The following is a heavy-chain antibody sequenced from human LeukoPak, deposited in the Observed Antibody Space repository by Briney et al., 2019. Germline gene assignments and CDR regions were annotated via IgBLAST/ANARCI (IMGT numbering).Heavy chain of an antibody. CDR1: GFTFSSHR. CDR3: ASKGGYDHH. Sequence: PGGSLRLSCVTSGFTFSSHRMFWVRQAPGKGLEWVANVNQDGGAKFYVDSVKGRFTISRDNAKNSLYLQMTSLRVEDTAVYFCASKGGYDHHWGQGTLVTVSS. D-gene: IGHD5-12*01. CDR2: VNQDGGAK. J-gene: IGHJ4*02. V-gene: IGHV3-7*01.